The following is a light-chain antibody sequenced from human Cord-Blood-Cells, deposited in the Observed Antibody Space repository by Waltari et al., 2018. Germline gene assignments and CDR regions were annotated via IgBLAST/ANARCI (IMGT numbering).Light chain of an antibody. J-gene: IGKJ4*01. CDR3: QQSYSTPLVT. Sequence: DIQMTQSPSSLPASVGDRVTINCRASQSISSYLNGYQQKPGKAPKLLIYAASSLQSGVPSRFSGSGSGTDFTLTISSLQPEDFATYYCQQSYSTPLVTFGGGTKVEIK. V-gene: IGKV1-39*01. CDR2: AAS. CDR1: QSISSY.